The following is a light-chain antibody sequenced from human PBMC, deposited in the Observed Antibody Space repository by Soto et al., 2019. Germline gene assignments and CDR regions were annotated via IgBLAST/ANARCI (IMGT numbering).Light chain of an antibody. CDR2: GAS. Sequence: EIVMTQSPVTLSVSPGERATLSCRASQTVTTDLAWYQQKPGQAPRLVIHGASTRATDFPARFSGSGSGTEFPLTISSLQSEDIAVYYCHQYYTWPRTFGQGTKVEIK. V-gene: IGKV3-15*01. CDR3: HQYYTWPRT. CDR1: QTVTTD. J-gene: IGKJ1*01.